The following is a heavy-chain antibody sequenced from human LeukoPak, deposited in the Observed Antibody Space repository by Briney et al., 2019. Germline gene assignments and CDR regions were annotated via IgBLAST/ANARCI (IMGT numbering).Heavy chain of an antibody. CDR2: IYYSGST. CDR1: GGSISSSSYY. Sequence: SETLSLTCTVSGGSISSSSYYWGWIRQPPGKGLEWIGSIYYSGSTYYNPSLKSRVTISVDTSKNQFSLQLNSVTAADTAVYYCARANPNYGDYQSYRFDNWGQGTLVTVSS. V-gene: IGHV4-39*07. D-gene: IGHD4-17*01. CDR3: ARANPNYGDYQSYRFDN. J-gene: IGHJ4*02.